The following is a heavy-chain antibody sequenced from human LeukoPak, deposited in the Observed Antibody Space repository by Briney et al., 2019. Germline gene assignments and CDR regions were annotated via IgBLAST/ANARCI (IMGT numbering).Heavy chain of an antibody. Sequence: SETLSLTCTVSGGSISSYYWSWIRQPPGKGLEWIGYIYYSGSTNYNPSLKSRITISVDTSKNQFSLKLTSMTAADTAVYYCARDRPRGNRDYYYMDVWGKGTTVTVSS. CDR3: ARDRPRGNRDYYYMDV. CDR2: IYYSGST. J-gene: IGHJ6*03. CDR1: GGSISSYY. V-gene: IGHV4-59*01. D-gene: IGHD4-23*01.